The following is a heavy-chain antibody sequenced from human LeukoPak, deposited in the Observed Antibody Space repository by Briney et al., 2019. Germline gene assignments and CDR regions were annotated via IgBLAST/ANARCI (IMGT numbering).Heavy chain of an antibody. V-gene: IGHV4-59*12. CDR3: AKDRYRLVVSAAPTLYYMDV. D-gene: IGHD2-2*01. Sequence: RSETLSLTCTVSGGSISSYYWSWIRQPPGKGLEWIGYVYYSESTNYNPSLKSRVTMSVDTSKNQFSLKLSSVTAADTAVYYCAKDRYRLVVSAAPTLYYMDVWGKGTTVTVSS. J-gene: IGHJ6*03. CDR2: VYYSEST. CDR1: GGSISSYY.